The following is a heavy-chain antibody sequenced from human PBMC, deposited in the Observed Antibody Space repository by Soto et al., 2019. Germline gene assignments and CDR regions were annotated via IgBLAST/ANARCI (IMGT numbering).Heavy chain of an antibody. J-gene: IGHJ6*02. Sequence: GGSLRLSCAASGFTFSSYGMHWVRQAPGKGLEWVAVISYDGSNKYYADSVKGRFTISRDNSKNPLYLKMNSLRAEDTAVYYCAKQTTVTRNYYGMDVWGQGTTVTVSS. CDR2: ISYDGSNK. CDR1: GFTFSSYG. V-gene: IGHV3-30*18. D-gene: IGHD4-4*01. CDR3: AKQTTVTRNYYGMDV.